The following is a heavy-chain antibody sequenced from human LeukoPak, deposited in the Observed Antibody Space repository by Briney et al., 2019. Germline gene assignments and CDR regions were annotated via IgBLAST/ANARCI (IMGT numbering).Heavy chain of an antibody. D-gene: IGHD3-16*01. CDR3: ARGIRGAADY. V-gene: IGHV4-59*01. CDR2: IHTSGST. J-gene: IGHJ4*02. CDR1: SDSISTYY. Sequence: SETLSLTCTVASDSISTYYWSWIRQPPGKGLEWIGYIHTSGSTSYNPSLKSRLAMSLDTSKNQFSLNLNSVTAADTAVYYCARGIRGAADYWGQGTLVTVSS.